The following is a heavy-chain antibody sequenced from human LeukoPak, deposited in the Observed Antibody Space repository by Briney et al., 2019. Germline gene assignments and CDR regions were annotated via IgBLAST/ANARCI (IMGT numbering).Heavy chain of an antibody. CDR3: CITMSSGDFDY. Sequence: PSETLSLTCAVSGYSISSGYYWGWIRQPPGKGLEWIGSIYHSGSTYYNPSLKSRVTISVDTSKNQFSLELSSVTAADTAVYYCCITMSSGDFDYWGQGTLVTVSS. CDR1: GYSISSGYY. CDR2: IYHSGST. J-gene: IGHJ4*02. D-gene: IGHD3-10*02. V-gene: IGHV4-38-2*01.